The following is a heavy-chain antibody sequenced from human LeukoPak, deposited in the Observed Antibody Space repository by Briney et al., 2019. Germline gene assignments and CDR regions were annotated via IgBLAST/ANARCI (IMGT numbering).Heavy chain of an antibody. CDR2: IYPRDSDP. Sequence: VESLNIPCKGSGYPFPNFWIAWVRQMPAKGLERMGTIYPRDSDPRYSPSLQGQVSISADKSIDTAYLQWSSLKASDTAMYYCARPYDILTGFDNWGQGTLVTVSS. V-gene: IGHV5-51*01. D-gene: IGHD3-9*01. CDR3: ARPYDILTGFDN. J-gene: IGHJ4*02. CDR1: GYPFPNFW.